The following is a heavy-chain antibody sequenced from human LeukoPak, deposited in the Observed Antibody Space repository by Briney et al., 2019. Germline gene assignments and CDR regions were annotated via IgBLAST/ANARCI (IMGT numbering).Heavy chain of an antibody. V-gene: IGHV3-48*04. D-gene: IGHD5-24*01. CDR3: ARARRPKWERDGYTSKESAFDI. CDR1: GFTFSSYR. Sequence: SGGSLRLSCAASGFTFSSYRMNWVRQAPGKGLEWVSSISSSGRTIYYADSVKGRFTISNDNAKKSLYLQMNSLRAEDTAVYYCARARRPKWERDGYTSKESAFDIWGQGTMVTVS. J-gene: IGHJ3*02. CDR2: ISSSGRTI.